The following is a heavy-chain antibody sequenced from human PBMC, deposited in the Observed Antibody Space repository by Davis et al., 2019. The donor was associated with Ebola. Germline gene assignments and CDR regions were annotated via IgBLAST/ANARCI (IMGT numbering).Heavy chain of an antibody. CDR1: GFSLTTSGTS. CDR2: LYLDDDK. D-gene: IGHD3-22*01. V-gene: IGHV2-5*02. J-gene: IGHJ4*02. CDR3: AHRGRATLFRVVVSHPFDY. Sequence: SGPTLVKPTQTLTLTCSFSGFSLTTSGTSVGWIRQPPGKALEWLAHLYLDDDKRYSPSLKNRLTITKDTSKKQVVLTMSNMDPLDTATYYCAHRGRATLFRVVVSHPFDYRGQGFLVTVSS.